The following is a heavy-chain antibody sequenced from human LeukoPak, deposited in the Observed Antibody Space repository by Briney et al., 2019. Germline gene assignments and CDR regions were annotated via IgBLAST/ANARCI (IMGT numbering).Heavy chain of an antibody. CDR3: AKTSCLVRKYDGFDL. CDR1: GFNFSAFN. CDR2: VSSSSYYI. Sequence: SGGSLRLSCSASGFNFSAFNMNWLGQAAGKGLAWVSSVSSSSYYIYYADSVKGRFTIFSNNAKNSLLLQTNSLRLEDTAMYYLAKTSCLVRKYDGFDLWGQGIMVTVPS. V-gene: IGHV3-21*01. J-gene: IGHJ3*01. D-gene: IGHD2-8*01.